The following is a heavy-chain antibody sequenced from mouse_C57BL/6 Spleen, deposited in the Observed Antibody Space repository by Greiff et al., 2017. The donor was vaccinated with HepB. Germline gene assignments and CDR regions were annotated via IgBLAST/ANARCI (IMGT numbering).Heavy chain of an antibody. CDR1: GYTFTSYG. Sequence: VKLQESGAELARPGASVKLSCKASGYTFTSYGISWVKQRTGQGLEWIGELYPRSGNTYYNEKFKGKATLTADKSSSTAYMELRSLTSEDSAVYFCARSYYYGSSYGAMDYWGQGTSVTVSS. V-gene: IGHV1-81*01. D-gene: IGHD1-1*01. CDR3: ARSYYYGSSYGAMDY. CDR2: LYPRSGNT. J-gene: IGHJ4*01.